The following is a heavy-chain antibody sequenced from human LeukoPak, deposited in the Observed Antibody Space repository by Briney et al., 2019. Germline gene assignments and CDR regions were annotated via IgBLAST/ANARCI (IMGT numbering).Heavy chain of an antibody. CDR2: IYPGDSDT. Sequence: KVSCKVSGYTLTELSMHWVRQALGKGLEWMGIIYPGDSDTRCSPSFQGQVTISADKSISTAYLQWSSLKASDTAMYYCARRTYDYVWGSYRYRDDYWGQGTLVTVSS. V-gene: IGHV5-51*01. CDR3: ARRTYDYVWGSYRYRDDY. D-gene: IGHD3-16*02. J-gene: IGHJ4*02. CDR1: GYTLTELS.